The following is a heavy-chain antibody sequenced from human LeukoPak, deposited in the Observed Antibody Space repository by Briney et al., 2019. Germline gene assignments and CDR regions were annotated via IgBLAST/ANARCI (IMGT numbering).Heavy chain of an antibody. V-gene: IGHV3-30-3*01. CDR3: AGDSSSSYWADY. CDR1: GFTFSSYA. Sequence: GGSLRLSCAASGFTFSSYAMHWVRQAPGKGLEWVTVISYDGSNKYYADSVKGRFTISRDNSKNTLYLQMNSLRAEDTAVYYCAGDSSSSYWADYWGQGTLVTVSS. D-gene: IGHD6-6*01. CDR2: ISYDGSNK. J-gene: IGHJ4*02.